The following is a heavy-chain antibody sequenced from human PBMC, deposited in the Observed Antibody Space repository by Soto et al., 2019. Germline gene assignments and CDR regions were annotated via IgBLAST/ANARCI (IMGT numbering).Heavy chain of an antibody. V-gene: IGHV4-30-2*01. CDR3: VRVGTLSYYDFDY. CDR2: IYHSGSP. Sequence: SETLSLTCAVSGGSISSGGYSWSWIRQPPGKGLEWIGYIYHSGSPYYNSSLKSRVTISVDRSKNQFSLKLSSLTAADTAVYYFVRVGTLSYYDFDYWCQGTLFTVSS. J-gene: IGHJ4*02. CDR1: GGSISSGGYS. D-gene: IGHD3-22*01.